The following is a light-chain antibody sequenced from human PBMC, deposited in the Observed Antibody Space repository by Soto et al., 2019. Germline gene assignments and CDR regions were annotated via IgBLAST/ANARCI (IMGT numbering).Light chain of an antibody. CDR2: KAS. V-gene: IGKV1-5*03. CDR3: QPYNSYPWT. CDR1: PSISSW. J-gene: IGKJ1*01. Sequence: DIQMTQSPSTLSASAGDRVTITCRASPSISSWLAWYQQKPGKAPKLLIYKASSLESGVPSRCSGSGSGTEFTLTISSLQPDDFATYYCQPYNSYPWTFGQGTKVEIK.